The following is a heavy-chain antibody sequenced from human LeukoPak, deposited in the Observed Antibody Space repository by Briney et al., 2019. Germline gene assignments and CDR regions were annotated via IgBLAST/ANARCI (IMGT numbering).Heavy chain of an antibody. D-gene: IGHD3-3*01. V-gene: IGHV1-18*01. Sequence: ASVKVSCKASGYTFTSYGISWVRQAPGQGLEWMGWISAYNGNTNYAQKLQGRVTMTTDTSTSTAYMELRSLRSDDTAVYYRARGRYDFWSGYYREGYFDYWGQGTLVTVSS. J-gene: IGHJ4*02. CDR1: GYTFTSYG. CDR2: ISAYNGNT. CDR3: ARGRYDFWSGYYREGYFDY.